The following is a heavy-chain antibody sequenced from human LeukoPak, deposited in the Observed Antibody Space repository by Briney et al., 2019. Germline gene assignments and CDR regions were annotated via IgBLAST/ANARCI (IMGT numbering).Heavy chain of an antibody. CDR2: ISSNGGRT. D-gene: IGHD3-16*01. CDR3: AREGEVNMDV. V-gene: IGHV3-64*01. CDR1: GFTFSRYA. J-gene: IGHJ6*04. Sequence: GGSLRLSCAASGFTFSRYAMFWVRQAPGKGLEYVSVISSNGGRTYYGNSVKGRFTVSGDNSKNTLYLQLGSLRSEDMAVYYCAREGEVNMDVWGKGTTVTVSS.